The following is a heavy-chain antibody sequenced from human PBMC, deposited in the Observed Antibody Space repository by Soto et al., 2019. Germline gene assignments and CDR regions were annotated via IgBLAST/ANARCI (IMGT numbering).Heavy chain of an antibody. CDR3: AKDLDPSSAFDV. J-gene: IGHJ3*01. Sequence: PGGSLRLSCSASGFTFVSYDMSWVRQAPGQGLERVATFSGGGGGGLIYYADSVKGRFTISRDSSKNTLYLQLSSLRAEDTAVYYCAKDLDPSSAFDVWGQGTMVTVSS. V-gene: IGHV3-23*01. CDR2: FSGGGGGGLI. D-gene: IGHD2-2*01. CDR1: GFTFVSYD.